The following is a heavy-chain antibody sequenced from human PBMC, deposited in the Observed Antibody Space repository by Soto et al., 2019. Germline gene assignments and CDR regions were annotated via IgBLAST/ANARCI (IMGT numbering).Heavy chain of an antibody. Sequence: SVKVSCKASGGTFSSYAISWVRQAPGQGLEWMGGIIPIFGTANYAQKFQGRVTITADESTSTAYMELSSLRSEDTAVYYCAGVVVVPAARPGHYYYGMDVWGQGTTVTVSS. CDR3: AGVVVVPAARPGHYYYGMDV. CDR1: GGTFSSYA. CDR2: IIPIFGTA. J-gene: IGHJ6*02. D-gene: IGHD2-2*01. V-gene: IGHV1-69*13.